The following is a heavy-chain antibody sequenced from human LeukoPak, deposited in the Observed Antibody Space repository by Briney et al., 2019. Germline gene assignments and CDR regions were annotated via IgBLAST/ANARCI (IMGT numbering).Heavy chain of an antibody. CDR1: GFTFSSYE. Sequence: PGGSLRLSCAASGFTFSSYEMNWVRQAPGKGLEWVSYISSSGSTIYYADTVKGRFIISRDNAKNSVYLQMNSLRAEDTALYYCAKGPGYTYDSFFDYWGQGTLVTVSS. V-gene: IGHV3-48*03. CDR3: AKGPGYTYDSFFDY. CDR2: ISSSGSTI. J-gene: IGHJ4*02. D-gene: IGHD5-18*01.